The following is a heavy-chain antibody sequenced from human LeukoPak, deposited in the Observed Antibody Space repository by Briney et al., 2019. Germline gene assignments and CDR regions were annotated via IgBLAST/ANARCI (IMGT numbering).Heavy chain of an antibody. CDR1: GGSISSYY. J-gene: IGHJ2*01. V-gene: IGHV4-59*01. CDR2: IYYSGST. D-gene: IGHD1-26*01. CDR3: ATRGPPHSSGSYPSYWYFDL. Sequence: SETLSLTCTVSGGSISSYYWSWIRQPPGKGLEWIGYIYYSGSTNYNPSLKSRVTISVDTSKNQFSLKLSSVTAADTAVYYCATRGPPHSSGSYPSYWYFDLWGRGTLVTVSP.